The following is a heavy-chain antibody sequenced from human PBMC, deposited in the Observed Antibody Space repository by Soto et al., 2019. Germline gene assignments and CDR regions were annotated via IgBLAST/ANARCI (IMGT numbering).Heavy chain of an antibody. CDR1: GYSFTSYW. J-gene: IGHJ6*02. CDR2: IYPGDSDT. Sequence: PGESLKISCKGSGYSFTSYWIGWVRQMPGKGLEWTGIIYPGDSDTIYSPSFQGQVTISADKSISTAYLQWSSLKASDTAIFYCARPLSSPPTFTIFFLVIIVAVGGDYYYYYGMDVWGQGTTVTVSS. D-gene: IGHD3-9*01. V-gene: IGHV5-51*01. CDR3: ARPLSSPPTFTIFFLVIIVAVGGDYYYYYGMDV.